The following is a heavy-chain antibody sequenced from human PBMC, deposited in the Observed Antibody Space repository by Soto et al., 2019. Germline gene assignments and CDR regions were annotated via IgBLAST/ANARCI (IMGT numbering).Heavy chain of an antibody. CDR3: ARDLLRADS. CDR2: ITPYGGST. CDR1: GYIFANYY. D-gene: IGHD2-8*01. V-gene: IGHV1-46*01. Sequence: QVQLVQSGAEVKEPGASVKVLCKASGYIFANYYMHWVRQAPGQGLEWMAIITPYGGSTNYAQNCQGRLTLTSDTSTSTVYMELSSLRSEDTAVYYCARDLLRADSWGQGTLVTVSS. J-gene: IGHJ4*02.